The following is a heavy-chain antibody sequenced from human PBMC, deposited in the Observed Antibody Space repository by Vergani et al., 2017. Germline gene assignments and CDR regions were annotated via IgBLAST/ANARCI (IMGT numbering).Heavy chain of an antibody. Sequence: QVQLQESGPGLVKPSQTLSLTCTVSGGSISSGGYYWSWVRQHPGKGLEWIGYIYYSGSTYYNPSLKSRVTISVDTSKNQFSLKLSSVTAADTAVYYCAREGTIRNWFDPWGQGTLVTVSS. V-gene: IGHV4-31*03. CDR1: GGSISSGGYY. D-gene: IGHD1-7*01. CDR3: AREGTIRNWFDP. CDR2: IYYSGST. J-gene: IGHJ5*02.